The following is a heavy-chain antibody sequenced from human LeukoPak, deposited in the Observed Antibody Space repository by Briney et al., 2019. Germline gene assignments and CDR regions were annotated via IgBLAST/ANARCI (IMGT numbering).Heavy chain of an antibody. CDR2: IYYSGST. CDR1: GGSISSSSYY. D-gene: IGHD5-18*01. J-gene: IGHJ4*02. V-gene: IGHV4-39*01. CDR3: ARHPPSRGYSYGYPPNYFDY. Sequence: SETLSLTCTVSGGSISSSSYYWGWIRQPPGKGLEWIGSIYYSGSTYYNPSLKSRVTMSVDTSKNQFSLKLSSVTAADTAVYYCARHPPSRGYSYGYPPNYFDYWGQGTLVTVSS.